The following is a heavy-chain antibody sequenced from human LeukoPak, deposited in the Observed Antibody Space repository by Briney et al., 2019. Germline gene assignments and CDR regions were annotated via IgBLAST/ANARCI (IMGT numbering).Heavy chain of an antibody. CDR3: AKCGRRSNCYTSLDY. D-gene: IGHD2-2*02. J-gene: IGHJ4*02. Sequence: PGGSLRLSCAASGFTFSSYGMSWVRQAPGKGLEWVSLISASGGSTYYADSLEGRFTISRDNSKNTLYLQMNSLRAEDTAVYYCAKCGRRSNCYTSLDYSGERTLVSVSS. CDR2: ISASGGST. V-gene: IGHV3-23*01. CDR1: GFTFSSYG.